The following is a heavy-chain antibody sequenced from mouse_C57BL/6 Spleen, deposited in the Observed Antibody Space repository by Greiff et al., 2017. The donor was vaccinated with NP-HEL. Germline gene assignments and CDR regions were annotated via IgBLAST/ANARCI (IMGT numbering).Heavy chain of an antibody. D-gene: IGHD2-1*01. Sequence: QVQLQQPGAELVKPGASVKLSCKASGYTFTSYWMQWVKQRPGQGLEWIGEIDPSDSYTNYNQKFKGKATLTVDTSSSTAYMQLSSLTSEDSAVYYCARGDGNYFDYWGQGTTLTVSS. CDR3: ARGDGNYFDY. J-gene: IGHJ2*01. V-gene: IGHV1-50*01. CDR1: GYTFTSYW. CDR2: IDPSDSYT.